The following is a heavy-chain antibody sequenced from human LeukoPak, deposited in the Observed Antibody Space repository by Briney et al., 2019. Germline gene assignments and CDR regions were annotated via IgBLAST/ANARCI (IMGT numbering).Heavy chain of an antibody. Sequence: GRSLRLSCAASGFTFSSYAMHWVRQAPGKGLEWVAVISYDGSNKYYADSVKGRFTISRDNSKNTLYVQMNSLRAEDTAVYYCARELLYYDSSGYYFKANNNWFDPWGQGTLVTVSS. V-gene: IGHV3-30-3*01. D-gene: IGHD3-22*01. CDR2: ISYDGSNK. CDR1: GFTFSSYA. J-gene: IGHJ5*02. CDR3: ARELLYYDSSGYYFKANNNWFDP.